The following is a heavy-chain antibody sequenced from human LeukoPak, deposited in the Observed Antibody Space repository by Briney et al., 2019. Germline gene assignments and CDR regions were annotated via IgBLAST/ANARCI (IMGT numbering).Heavy chain of an antibody. CDR1: GDSFTSVTDY. CDR2: GDYSGGT. D-gene: IGHD2-15*01. J-gene: IGHJ3*02. V-gene: IGHV4-39*07. CDR3: ARAVDIVVVVAADDAFDI. Sequence: SETLSLTCTVSGDSFTSVTDYWAWIRQPPGKGLEWIASGDYSGGTYYNPSLESRVAISADMSKNQISLKLTSVTGADTAVYYCARAVDIVVVVAADDAFDIWGQGTMVTVSS.